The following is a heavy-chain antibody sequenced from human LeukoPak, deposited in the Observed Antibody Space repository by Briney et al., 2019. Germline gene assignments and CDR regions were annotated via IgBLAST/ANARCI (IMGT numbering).Heavy chain of an antibody. CDR1: GFTFSTYW. D-gene: IGHD5-12*01. Sequence: GGSLRLSCTASGFTFSTYWMSWVRQAPGKGMEWVANIIQDGSQKYYVDSVKGRFTISRDNAKNTLYLQVNSLRNEDTAVYYCARQPVATAGYYFDYWGQGTLVIVSS. J-gene: IGHJ4*02. V-gene: IGHV3-7*02. CDR2: IIQDGSQK. CDR3: ARQPVATAGYYFDY.